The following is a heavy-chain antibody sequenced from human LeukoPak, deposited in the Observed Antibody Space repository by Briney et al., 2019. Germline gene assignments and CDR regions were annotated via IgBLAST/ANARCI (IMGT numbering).Heavy chain of an antibody. CDR2: ISAYNGNT. Sequence: ASVKVSCKASGYTFTSYYMHWVRQATGQGLEWMGWISAYNGNTNYAQKLQGRVTMTTDTSTSTAYMELRSLRSDDTAVYYCASSDPRGWFDPWGQGTLVTVSS. V-gene: IGHV1-18*04. D-gene: IGHD3-10*01. CDR3: ASSDPRGWFDP. CDR1: GYTFTSYY. J-gene: IGHJ5*02.